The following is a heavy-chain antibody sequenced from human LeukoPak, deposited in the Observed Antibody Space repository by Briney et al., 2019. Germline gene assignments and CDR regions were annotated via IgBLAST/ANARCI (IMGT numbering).Heavy chain of an antibody. CDR1: GYSISSGYY. CDR3: ARRTWFGRGPNWFDP. D-gene: IGHD3-10*01. V-gene: IGHV4-38-2*01. J-gene: IGHJ5*02. CDR2: IYHSGST. Sequence: PSETLSLTCAVSGYSISSGYYWGWIRQPPGKGLEWIGSIYHSGSTYYNPSLKSRVTISVDTSKNQFSLKLSSVTAADTAVYYCARRTWFGRGPNWFDPWGQGTLVTVSS.